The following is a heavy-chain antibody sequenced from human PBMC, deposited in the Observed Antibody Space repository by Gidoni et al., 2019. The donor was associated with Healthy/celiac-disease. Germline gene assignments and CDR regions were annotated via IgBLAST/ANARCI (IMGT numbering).Heavy chain of an antibody. D-gene: IGHD2-15*01. J-gene: IGHJ6*02. CDR3: ARDLGYCSGGSCSEYYYYYGMDV. CDR2: INAGNGNT. Sequence: QVQLVQSGAEVKKPGASVKVSCKASGYTFTSYAMHWVRPAPGQRLEWMGRINAGNGNTKYSQQFQGRVTITRDTSASTAYMELSSLRSEDTAVYYCARDLGYCSGGSCSEYYYYYGMDVWGQGTTVTVSS. V-gene: IGHV1-3*01. CDR1: GYTFTSYA.